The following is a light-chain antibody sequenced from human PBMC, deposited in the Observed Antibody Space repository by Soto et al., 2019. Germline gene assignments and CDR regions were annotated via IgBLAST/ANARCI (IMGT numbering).Light chain of an antibody. J-gene: IGKJ1*01. CDR1: QTVGNY. CDR3: QQRGNWPLPWT. V-gene: IGKV3-11*01. Sequence: EIVLTQSPATLSLSPGERATLSCRASQTVGNYLAWYQQKPGQVPRLLIYNASNRATGVPVRFSGSGSGTEFTLTLSSLGPEDFAVYYCQQRGNWPLPWTFGQGAKVEI. CDR2: NAS.